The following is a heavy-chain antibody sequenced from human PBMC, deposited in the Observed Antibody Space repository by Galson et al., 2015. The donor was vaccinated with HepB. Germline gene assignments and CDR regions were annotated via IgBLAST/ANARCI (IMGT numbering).Heavy chain of an antibody. Sequence: YAMHWVRQAPGKGLEWVAVISYDGSNKYYADSVKGRFTISRDNSKNTLYLQMNSLRAEDTAVYYCARDGVGQWLVYLPYYGMDVWGQGTTVTVSS. CDR2: ISYDGSNK. CDR1: YA. D-gene: IGHD6-19*01. J-gene: IGHJ6*02. V-gene: IGHV3-30-3*01. CDR3: ARDGVGQWLVYLPYYGMDV.